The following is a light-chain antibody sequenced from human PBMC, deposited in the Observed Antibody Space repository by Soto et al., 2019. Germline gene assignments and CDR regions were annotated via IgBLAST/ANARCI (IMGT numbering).Light chain of an antibody. CDR2: AAS. CDR1: QGISSY. J-gene: IGKJ1*01. CDR3: QQYYSYPWT. Sequence: AIRMTQSPSSFSASTGDRFTITCRASQGISSYLAWYQQKPGKAPKLLIYAASTLQSGVPSRFSGSGSGTDFTLTISCLQSEDFATYYCQQYYSYPWTFGQGTRWIS. V-gene: IGKV1-8*01.